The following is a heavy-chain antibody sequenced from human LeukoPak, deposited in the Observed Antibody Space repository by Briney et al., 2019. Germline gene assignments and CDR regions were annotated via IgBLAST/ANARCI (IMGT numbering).Heavy chain of an antibody. V-gene: IGHV1-18*04. D-gene: IGHD2-2*01. CDR1: GYTFTSYY. CDR3: AREAYCSSTSCYLRLIDY. J-gene: IGHJ4*02. CDR2: ISAYNGNT. Sequence: GASVKVSCKASGYTFTSYYVHWVRQAPGQGLEWMGWISAYNGNTNYAQKLQGRVTMTTDTSTSTAYMELRSLRSDDTAVYYCAREAYCSSTSCYLRLIDYWGQGTLVTVSS.